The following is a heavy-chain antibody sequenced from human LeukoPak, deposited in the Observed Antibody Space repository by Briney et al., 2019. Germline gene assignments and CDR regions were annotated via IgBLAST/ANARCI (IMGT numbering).Heavy chain of an antibody. CDR3: ARATSNVVVVPAAVDY. CDR2: ISSSSNYI. Sequence: PGGSLRLSXAASGFTFNKYSMNWVGQAPGKGLEWVSSISSSSNYIYYADSVKGRFTISRDNAKNSLYLQMNSLRVEDTAVYYCARATSNVVVVPAAVDYWGQGTLVTVSS. V-gene: IGHV3-21*01. CDR1: GFTFNKYS. D-gene: IGHD2-2*01. J-gene: IGHJ4*02.